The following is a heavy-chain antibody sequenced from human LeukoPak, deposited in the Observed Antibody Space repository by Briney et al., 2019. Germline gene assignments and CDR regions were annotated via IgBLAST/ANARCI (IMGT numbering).Heavy chain of an antibody. J-gene: IGHJ4*02. CDR1: GYTFTSCG. Sequence: ASVKVSCKASGYTFTSCGISWVRHAPGQGLEWMGWISAYNGNTNYAQKLQGRVTMTTDTSTSTAYMELRSLRSDDTAVYYCARHPDYYDSTGHYSLPFDYWGQGTLVTVSS. CDR2: ISAYNGNT. CDR3: ARHPDYYDSTGHYSLPFDY. D-gene: IGHD3-22*01. V-gene: IGHV1-18*01.